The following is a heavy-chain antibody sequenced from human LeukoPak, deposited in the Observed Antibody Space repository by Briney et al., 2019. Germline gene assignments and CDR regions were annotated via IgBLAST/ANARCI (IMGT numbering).Heavy chain of an antibody. CDR3: ARAGGWTREDYKDESYHI. J-gene: IGHJ3*02. CDR1: GYTFTNFG. V-gene: IGHV1-18*01. CDR2: INTYKGNT. Sequence: ASVTVSCKASGYTFTNFGISWVRQAPGQGLEWMGWINTYKGNTYYAQNFQDRVTMTTDTSTTTGYMELRSLTSDDTAIYYCARAGGWTREDYKDESYHIWGQGTVVTVSS. D-gene: IGHD6-19*01.